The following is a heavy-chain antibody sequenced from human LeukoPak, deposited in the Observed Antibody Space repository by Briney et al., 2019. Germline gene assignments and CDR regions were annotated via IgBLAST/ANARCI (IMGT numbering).Heavy chain of an antibody. CDR1: VYTFTNYG. D-gene: IGHD2-2*01. CDR3: ARDLLYCSSTSCYGDPYYYGMDV. Sequence: GASVKVSCKASVYTFTNYGINWVRQAPGPALEWMGWISAYNGNTNYAQKLQGRVTMTTDTSTTTAYMELSSLRSDDTALYYCARDLLYCSSTSCYGDPYYYGMDVWGQGTTVTVSS. J-gene: IGHJ6*02. V-gene: IGHV1-18*01. CDR2: ISAYNGNT.